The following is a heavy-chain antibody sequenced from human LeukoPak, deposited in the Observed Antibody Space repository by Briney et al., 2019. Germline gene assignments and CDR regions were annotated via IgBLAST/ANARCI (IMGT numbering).Heavy chain of an antibody. Sequence: QSGGSLRLSCAASGFTFSSYWMHWVRQAPGKGLVWVSRINSDGSSTSYADSVKGRFTISRDNAKNTLYLQMNSLRAEDTAVYYCARAKEDYYGSGKYSTYDWGQGTLVTVSS. CDR3: ARAKEDYYGSGKYSTYD. J-gene: IGHJ4*02. D-gene: IGHD3-10*01. CDR1: GFTFSSYW. V-gene: IGHV3-74*01. CDR2: INSDGSST.